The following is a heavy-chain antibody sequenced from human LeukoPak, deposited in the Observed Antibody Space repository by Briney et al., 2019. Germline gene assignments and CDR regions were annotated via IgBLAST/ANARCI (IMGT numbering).Heavy chain of an antibody. CDR1: GFTFSSYG. Sequence: GGSLRLSCAASGFTFSSYGMHWVRQAPGKGLEWVAVMWYDGSNKYYADSVKGRFTISRDNSKNTLYLQMNSLRAEDTAVYYCAKVPYYYDSSGYFDLWGRGTLVTVSS. CDR3: AKVPYYYDSSGYFDL. CDR2: MWYDGSNK. D-gene: IGHD3-22*01. J-gene: IGHJ2*01. V-gene: IGHV3-33*06.